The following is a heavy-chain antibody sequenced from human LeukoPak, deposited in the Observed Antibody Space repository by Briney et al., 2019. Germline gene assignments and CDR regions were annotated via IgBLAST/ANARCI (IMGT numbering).Heavy chain of an antibody. J-gene: IGHJ6*02. CDR2: IYPGDSDT. V-gene: IGHV5-51*01. Sequence: GESLKISCQGSGYSFTSYWIGWVRQMPGKGLEWMGIIYPGDSDTRYSPSFQGQVTISADKSISTAYLQWSSLKASDTAMYYCARQAPYYYDSSGYYKAYYYYYGMDVWGQGTTVTVSS. CDR1: GYSFTSYW. D-gene: IGHD3-22*01. CDR3: ARQAPYYYDSSGYYKAYYYYYGMDV.